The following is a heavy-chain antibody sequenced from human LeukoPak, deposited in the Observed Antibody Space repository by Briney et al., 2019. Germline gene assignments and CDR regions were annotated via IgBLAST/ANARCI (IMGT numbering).Heavy chain of an antibody. J-gene: IGHJ4*02. CDR3: AKDTTYYDILTGYYRYYFDY. CDR2: ISGSGGST. D-gene: IGHD3-9*01. V-gene: IGHV3-23*01. CDR1: GFTFSSYG. Sequence: GGSLRLSCAASGFTFSSYGMSWVRQAPGKGLEWVSAISGSGGSTYYADSVKGRFTISRGNSKNTLYLQMNSLRAEDTAVYYCAKDTTYYDILTGYYRYYFDYWGQGTLVTVSS.